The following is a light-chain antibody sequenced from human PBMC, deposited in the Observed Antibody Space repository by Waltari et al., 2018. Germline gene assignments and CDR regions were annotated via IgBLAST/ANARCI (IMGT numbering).Light chain of an antibody. CDR3: QAWDSSTEEVV. CDR2: QDS. V-gene: IGLV3-1*01. CDR1: KLGDKY. Sequence: SYELTQPPSLSVSPVQTASITCSGDKLGDKYACWYQQKPGQSPVLVIYQDSKRPTGIPERFSGSNAGNTATLTISGTQAMDEADYYCQAWDSSTEEVVFGGGTKLTVL. J-gene: IGLJ2*01.